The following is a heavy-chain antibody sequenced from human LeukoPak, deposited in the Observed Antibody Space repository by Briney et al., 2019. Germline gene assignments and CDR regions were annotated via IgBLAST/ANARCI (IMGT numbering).Heavy chain of an antibody. Sequence: SETLSLTCAVYGGSFSGYYGSWIRQPPGKGLEWIGEINHSGSTNYNPSLKSRVTISVDTSKNQFSLKLSSVTAADTAVYYCARRDSSGYYYAVFDYWGQGTLVTVSS. CDR1: GGSFSGYY. CDR2: INHSGST. J-gene: IGHJ4*02. V-gene: IGHV4-34*01. CDR3: ARRDSSGYYYAVFDY. D-gene: IGHD3-22*01.